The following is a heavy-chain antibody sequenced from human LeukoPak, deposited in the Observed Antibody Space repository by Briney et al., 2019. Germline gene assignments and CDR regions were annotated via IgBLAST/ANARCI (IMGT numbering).Heavy chain of an antibody. J-gene: IGHJ4*02. V-gene: IGHV7-4-1*04. CDR3: ARDGSEEWELLLDY. CDR2: INTNTGNP. CDR1: GYIFTSYA. Sequence: ASVKVSCKASGYIFTSYAMNWVRQAPGQGLEWMGWINTNTGNPTYAQGFTGRFVFSWDTSVSMAYLQISSLKAEDTAVYYCARDGSEEWELLLDYWGQGTLVTVSS. D-gene: IGHD1-26*01.